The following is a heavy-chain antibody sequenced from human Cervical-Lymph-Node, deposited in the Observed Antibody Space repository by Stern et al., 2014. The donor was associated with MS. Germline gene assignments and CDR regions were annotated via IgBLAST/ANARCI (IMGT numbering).Heavy chain of an antibody. V-gene: IGHV4-59*02. CDR2: ISDTGPT. J-gene: IGHJ2*01. D-gene: IGHD2-21*02. Sequence: QVQLVESGPGLVKPSETLSLTCTGSGGAVSDYYWTWIRQRPGKGLEWVGYISDTGPTNYNHSLHSRVTITLDTSQNQVSLRLRSVTAADTAVYYCARDPSTTASDWFFDLWGRGSLVTVSS. CDR1: GGAVSDYY. CDR3: ARDPSTTASDWFFDL.